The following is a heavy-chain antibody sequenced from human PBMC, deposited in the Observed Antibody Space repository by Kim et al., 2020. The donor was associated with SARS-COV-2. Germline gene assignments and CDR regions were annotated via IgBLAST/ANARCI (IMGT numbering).Heavy chain of an antibody. CDR3: ARYPLDSYDFDY. J-gene: IGHJ4*02. Sequence: GGSLRLSCAASGFTFSSYEMNWVRQAPGKGLEWVSYISSSGSTIYYADSVKGRFTISRDNAKNSLYLQMNSLRAEDTAVYYCARYPLDSYDFDYWGQGTLVTVSS. V-gene: IGHV3-48*03. D-gene: IGHD5-18*01. CDR1: GFTFSSYE. CDR2: ISSSGSTI.